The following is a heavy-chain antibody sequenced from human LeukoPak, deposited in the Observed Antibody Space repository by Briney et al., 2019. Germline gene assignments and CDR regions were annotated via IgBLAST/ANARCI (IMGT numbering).Heavy chain of an antibody. Sequence: SETLSLTCTVSGGSISSYYWSWIRQPPGKGLEWIGYIYYSGSTNYNPSLKSRVTISVDTSKNQFSLKLSSVTAADTAVYYCARHPQHDYGGNWGQGTLVTVSS. D-gene: IGHD4-17*01. J-gene: IGHJ4*02. CDR1: GGSISSYY. V-gene: IGHV4-59*08. CDR2: IYYSGST. CDR3: ARHPQHDYGGN.